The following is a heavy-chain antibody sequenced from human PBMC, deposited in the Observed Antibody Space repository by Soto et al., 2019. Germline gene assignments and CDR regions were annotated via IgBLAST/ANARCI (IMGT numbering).Heavy chain of an antibody. CDR1: GYTFSSVG. CDR3: ARDRSTVDY. CDR2: IRPDSGNI. Sequence: QVQLVQSGTEVRKPGASVRVSCKASGYTFSSVGISWVRQAPGQGLEWMGWIRPDSGNIDYAQKFEGRVTMTADTSTSTVYMELRSLGSDDTAVYYCARDRSTVDYWGEGTLVTVSS. J-gene: IGHJ4*02. V-gene: IGHV1-18*01.